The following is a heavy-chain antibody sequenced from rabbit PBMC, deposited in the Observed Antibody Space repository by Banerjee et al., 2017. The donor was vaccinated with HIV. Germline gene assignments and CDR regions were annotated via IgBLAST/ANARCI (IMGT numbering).Heavy chain of an antibody. Sequence: QSLEESGGDLVKPGASLTLTCTASGFSFSSSYHMCWVRQAPGKGLEWIACIYAGSSGNTHYASWAKGRFTISKTSSTTVTLQMTSLTGADTATYFCARRWTGDSGFARWDLWGPGTLVTVS. J-gene: IGHJ6*01. V-gene: IGHV1S40*01. D-gene: IGHD7-1*01. CDR2: IYAGSSGNT. CDR1: GFSFSSSYH. CDR3: ARRWTGDSGFARWDL.